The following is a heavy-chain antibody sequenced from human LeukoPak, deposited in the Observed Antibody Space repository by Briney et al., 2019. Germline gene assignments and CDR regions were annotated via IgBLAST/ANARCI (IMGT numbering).Heavy chain of an antibody. V-gene: IGHV3-48*03. D-gene: IGHD6-25*01. CDR2: SSSSGSTI. CDR1: GFIFSTDE. J-gene: IGHJ4*02. CDR3: ARDGDLTPAVPFDY. Sequence: GGSLRLSCAASGFIFSTDEMNWVRQAPGKELAWVSYSSSSGSTIYYADSVKGRFTISRDNAKNSLYLQMNGLRAEDTAIYYCARDGDLTPAVPFDYWGQGTLVTVSS.